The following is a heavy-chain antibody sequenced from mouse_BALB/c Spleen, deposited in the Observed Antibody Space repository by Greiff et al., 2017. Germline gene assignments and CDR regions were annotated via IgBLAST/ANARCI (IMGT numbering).Heavy chain of an antibody. CDR3: GRYGAMDY. J-gene: IGHJ4*01. CDR1: GFNIKDYY. D-gene: IGHD2-14*01. CDR2: IDPENGNT. V-gene: IGHV14-1*02. Sequence: VQLQQSGAELVRPGASVKLSCTASGFNIKDYYMHWVKQRPEQGLEWIGWIDPENGNTIYDPKFQGKASITTDTSSNTAYLQLSSLTSEDTAVYYCGRYGAMDYWGQGTSVTVSA.